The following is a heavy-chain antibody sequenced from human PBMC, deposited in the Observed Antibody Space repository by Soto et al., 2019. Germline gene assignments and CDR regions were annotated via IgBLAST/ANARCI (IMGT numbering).Heavy chain of an antibody. J-gene: IGHJ6*02. V-gene: IGHV1-18*01. CDR1: GYIFVNYG. D-gene: IGHD3-16*01. CDR3: VMVDNYVTPTPQDV. Sequence: QVQLVQPGDEVKKPGASVKVSCKASGYIFVNYGIAWVRQAPGQGLEWMGWISPYTGNTHSATKVQGRLTMTTDTSTSTAYRDLGSLTSDDTAVYYCVMVDNYVTPTPQDVWGQGTTVTVSS. CDR2: ISPYTGNT.